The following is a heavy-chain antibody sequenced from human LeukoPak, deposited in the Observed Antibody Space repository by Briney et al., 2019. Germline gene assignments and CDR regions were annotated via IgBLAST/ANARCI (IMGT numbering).Heavy chain of an antibody. CDR2: IYSGGST. CDR1: GFTFSSYS. CDR3: ARDHLPWLVRGHYYYYGMDV. Sequence: GGSLRLSCAASGFTFSSYSMSWVRQAPGKGLEWVSVIYSGGSTYYADSVKGRFTISRDNSKNTLCLQMNSLRAEDTAVYYCARDHLPWLVRGHYYYYGMDVWGQGTTVTVSS. J-gene: IGHJ6*02. D-gene: IGHD6-19*01. V-gene: IGHV3-66*01.